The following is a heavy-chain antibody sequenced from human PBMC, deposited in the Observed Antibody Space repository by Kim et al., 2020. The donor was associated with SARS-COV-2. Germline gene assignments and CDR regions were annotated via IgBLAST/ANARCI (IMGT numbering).Heavy chain of an antibody. CDR3: ARGNNGWYVSATRFDP. J-gene: IGHJ5*02. CDR1: GGSISSSNW. V-gene: IGHV4-4*02. Sequence: SETLSLTCAVSGGSISSSNWWSWVRQPPGKGLEWIGEIYHSGSTNYNPSLKSRVTISVDKSKNQFSLKLSSVTAADTAVYYCARGNNGWYVSATRFDPWGQGTLVTVSS. CDR2: IYHSGST. D-gene: IGHD6-19*01.